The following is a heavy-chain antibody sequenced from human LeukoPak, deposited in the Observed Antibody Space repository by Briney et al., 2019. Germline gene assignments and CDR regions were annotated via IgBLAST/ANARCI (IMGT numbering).Heavy chain of an antibody. CDR1: GFTFSSYE. CDR2: ISRSSSTI. CDR3: ASRPPHGDFLVFDY. V-gene: IGHV3-48*03. Sequence: GGSLRLSCAASGFTFSSYEMNWVRQAPGKGLEWVSYISRSSSTIYYADSVKGRFTISRDNAKNSLYLQMNSLRAEDTAVYYCASRPPHGDFLVFDYWGQGTLVTVSS. J-gene: IGHJ4*02. D-gene: IGHD2-21*01.